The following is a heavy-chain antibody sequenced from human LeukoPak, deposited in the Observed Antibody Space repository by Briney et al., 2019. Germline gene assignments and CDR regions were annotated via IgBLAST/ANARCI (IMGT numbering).Heavy chain of an antibody. CDR2: ISSTGRTK. CDR1: GFTFSNYE. V-gene: IGHV3-48*03. CDR3: ARENGDYGVPFDF. D-gene: IGHD4/OR15-4a*01. J-gene: IGHJ4*02. Sequence: PGGSLRLSCAGSGFTFSNYEMNWVRQAPGKGLEWISYISSTGRTKYYADSVKGRFTVSRDNAKTSLYLQMSSLRTEDTAVYYCARENGDYGVPFDFWGQRTLVAVSS.